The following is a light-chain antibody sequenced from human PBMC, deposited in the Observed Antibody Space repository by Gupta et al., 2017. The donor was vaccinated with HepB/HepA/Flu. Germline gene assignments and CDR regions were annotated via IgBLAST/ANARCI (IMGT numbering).Light chain of an antibody. CDR3: SADAGINNEV. Sequence: QSALTQPPSASGSPGQSVTISCTGTSSDVGGYTYVSWSQQHPGKAPKLMIYEGSKRPAGVPDRFSGSKSGNTASLTVYGLQAEDEADYLCSADAGINNEVFGGGTKLNVL. J-gene: IGLJ2*01. CDR2: EGS. CDR1: SSDVGGYTY. V-gene: IGLV2-8*01.